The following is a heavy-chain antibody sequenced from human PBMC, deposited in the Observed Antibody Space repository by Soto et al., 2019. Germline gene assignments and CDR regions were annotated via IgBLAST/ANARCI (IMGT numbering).Heavy chain of an antibody. CDR2: IIPIFGTA. D-gene: IGHD3-10*01. CDR1: GGTFSSYA. J-gene: IGHJ6*02. V-gene: IGHV1-69*12. CDR3: ARESEGEVRGGPPYYYYGMDV. Sequence: QVQLVQSGAEVKKPGSSVKVSCKASGGTFSSYAISWVRQAPGQGLEWMGGIIPIFGTANYAQKFQGRVTITADESTSTAYMELSSLRSEDTAVYYCARESEGEVRGGPPYYYYGMDVWGQGTTVTVSS.